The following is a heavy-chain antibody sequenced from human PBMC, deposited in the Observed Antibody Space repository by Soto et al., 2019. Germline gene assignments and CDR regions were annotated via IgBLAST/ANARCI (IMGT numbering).Heavy chain of an antibody. D-gene: IGHD2-15*01. CDR1: GFTFSSYA. CDR3: ARGQLGYCSGGSCYSHFDY. V-gene: IGHV3-64*01. Sequence: EVQLVESGGGLVQPGGSLRLSCAASGFTFSSYAMHWVRQAPGKGLEYVSAISSNGGSTYYANSVKGRFTISRDNSKNTLYLQMGSLRAEDMAVYYCARGQLGYCSGGSCYSHFDYWGQGTLVTVSS. CDR2: ISSNGGST. J-gene: IGHJ4*02.